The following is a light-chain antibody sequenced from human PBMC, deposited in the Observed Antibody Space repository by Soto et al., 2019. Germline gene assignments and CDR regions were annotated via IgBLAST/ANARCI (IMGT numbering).Light chain of an antibody. V-gene: IGKV3-15*01. CDR3: QQYNDWPPLT. CDR2: GAS. J-gene: IGKJ5*01. Sequence: ILMTQSPATLTASPGEGATLACRASQNVRNFLAWYQQRPGQAPRLLIYGASTRATGVPARFSASGSGTEYTLTISGLQSEDFAIYYCQQYNDWPPLTFGQGTRLEIK. CDR1: QNVRNF.